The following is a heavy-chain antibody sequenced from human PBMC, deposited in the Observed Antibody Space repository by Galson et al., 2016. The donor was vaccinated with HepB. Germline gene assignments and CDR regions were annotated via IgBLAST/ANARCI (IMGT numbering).Heavy chain of an antibody. CDR2: ISGSGGST. CDR3: AKEGTIFGVVLHGMDV. V-gene: IGHV3-23*01. J-gene: IGHJ6*02. Sequence: SLRLSCAASRFTFSSYAMSWVRQAPGKGLEWVSVISGSGGSTYYADSVKGRFTISRDNSKNTLYLQMNSLRAEDTAVYYCAKEGTIFGVVLHGMDVWGQGTKVIVSS. D-gene: IGHD3-3*01. CDR1: RFTFSSYA.